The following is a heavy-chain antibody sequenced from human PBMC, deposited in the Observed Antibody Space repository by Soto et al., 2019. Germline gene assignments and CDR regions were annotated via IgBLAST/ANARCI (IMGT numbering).Heavy chain of an antibody. D-gene: IGHD3-10*01. CDR2: IYHTESS. J-gene: IGHJ4*02. V-gene: IGHV4-30-2*01. CDR3: AGRFGEARGIDF. Sequence: QLQLQESGSGLVKPSQTLSLTCAVSGGSVTSLGYSWSWIRQPPGKGLEWIGYIYHTESSYYNPSVKGRVAISLDSSKNHFSLTLSSVTAADTAVYLRAGRFGEARGIDFWAQGTLVTVSS. CDR1: GGSVTSLGYS.